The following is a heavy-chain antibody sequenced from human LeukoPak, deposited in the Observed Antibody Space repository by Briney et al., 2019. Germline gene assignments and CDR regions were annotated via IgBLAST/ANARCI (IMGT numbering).Heavy chain of an antibody. D-gene: IGHD3-22*01. CDR1: GGTFSSYA. CDR3: VVGVYYYDSSGYYQFDY. V-gene: IGHV1-69*06. Sequence: SVKVSCKASGGTFSSYAISWVRQAPGQGLEWMGGIIPIFGTANYAQKFQGRVTITADKSTSTAYMELSSLRSEDTAVYYCVVGVYYYDSSGYYQFDYWGQGTLVTVSS. CDR2: IIPIFGTA. J-gene: IGHJ4*02.